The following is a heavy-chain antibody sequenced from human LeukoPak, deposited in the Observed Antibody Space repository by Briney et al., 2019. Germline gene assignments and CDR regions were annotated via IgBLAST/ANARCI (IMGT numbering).Heavy chain of an antibody. CDR2: ITGDSTYI. CDR3: ARVQGSPY. D-gene: IGHD3-16*01. V-gene: IGHV3-21*01. J-gene: IGHJ4*02. CDR1: GFTFSDYT. Sequence: GGALRLSCAASGFTFSDYTLNWVRQPPGKGLEWVSSITGDSTYIYYADSVKGRFTISRDNAKNSLYLHINSLRAEDTAVYYCARVQGSPYWGQGTLVTVSS.